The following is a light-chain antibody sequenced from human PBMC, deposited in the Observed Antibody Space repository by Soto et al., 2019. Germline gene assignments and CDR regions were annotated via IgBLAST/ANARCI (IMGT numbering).Light chain of an antibody. CDR2: SDN. CDR1: RSNIGASDD. J-gene: IGLJ2*01. Sequence: QAVVTQPPSVSGAPGQRVTISCTGSRSNIGASDDVHWYQQLPGTAPKLLIYSDNNRPSGVPDRFSGSKSGTSASLAITGLQAEDEADYYCQSYDRSLSHSVFGGGTKVTVL. V-gene: IGLV1-40*01. CDR3: QSYDRSLSHSV.